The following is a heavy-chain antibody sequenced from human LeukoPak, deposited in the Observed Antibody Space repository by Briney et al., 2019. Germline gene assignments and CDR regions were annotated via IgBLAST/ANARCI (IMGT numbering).Heavy chain of an antibody. Sequence: PSETLSLTCTVSGGSISSSSYYWGWIRQPPGKGLEWIGSIYYSGSTYYNPSLKSRVTISVDTSKNQFSLKLSSVTAADTAVYYCAREYSSGLPDAFDIWGQGTMVTVSS. CDR3: AREYSSGLPDAFDI. J-gene: IGHJ3*02. CDR2: IYYSGST. V-gene: IGHV4-39*07. CDR1: GGSISSSSYY. D-gene: IGHD6-19*01.